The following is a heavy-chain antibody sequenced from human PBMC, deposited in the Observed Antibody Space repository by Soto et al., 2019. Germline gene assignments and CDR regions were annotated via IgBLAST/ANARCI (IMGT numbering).Heavy chain of an antibody. Sequence: QVQLQESGPGLVKPSETLSLTCTVSGGSVSSGSYYCSWIRQPPGKGLEWIGYIYYSGSTNYNPSLKSRVTISVDTSKNQFSLKLSSVTAADTAVYYCARDIVGDTAMVRGLDYWGQGTLVTVSS. CDR3: ARDIVGDTAMVRGLDY. V-gene: IGHV4-61*01. J-gene: IGHJ4*02. CDR1: GGSVSSGSYY. D-gene: IGHD5-18*01. CDR2: IYYSGST.